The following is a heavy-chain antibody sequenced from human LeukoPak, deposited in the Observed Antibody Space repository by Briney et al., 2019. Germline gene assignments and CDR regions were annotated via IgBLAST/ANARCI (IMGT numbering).Heavy chain of an antibody. D-gene: IGHD3-9*01. Sequence: PGGSLRLSCAASGFTFSSYAMSWVRQAPGKGLEWVSAISGSCGSTYYADSVKGRFTISRDNPKNTLYLQMNSLRADDTAVYYCATHYDILTGYYSGYWGQGTLVTVSS. CDR2: ISGSCGST. J-gene: IGHJ4*02. CDR3: ATHYDILTGYYSGY. V-gene: IGHV3-23*01. CDR1: GFTFSSYA.